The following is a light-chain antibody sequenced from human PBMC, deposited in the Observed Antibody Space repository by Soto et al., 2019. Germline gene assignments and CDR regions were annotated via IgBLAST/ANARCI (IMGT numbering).Light chain of an antibody. CDR2: GNS. Sequence: QSVLTQPPSVSGAPGQRVTISCTGSSSNIGAGYDVHWYQQLPGTAPKLLLYGNSNRPSGVPDRFSGSKSGTSASLAITGLQAEDEADYYCQSYDSSLSGVVFGGGPKVTVL. J-gene: IGLJ2*01. CDR1: SSNIGAGYD. V-gene: IGLV1-40*01. CDR3: QSYDSSLSGVV.